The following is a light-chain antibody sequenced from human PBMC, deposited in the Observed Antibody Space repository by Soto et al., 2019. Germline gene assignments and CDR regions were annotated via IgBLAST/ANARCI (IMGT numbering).Light chain of an antibody. V-gene: IGLV1-40*01. CDR2: GNS. CDR1: SSNIGAGYD. CDR3: QSYDSSLSGSKV. Sequence: SALTQPPSVSGAPGQRVTISCTGSSSNIGAGYDVHWYQQLPGTAPKLLIYGNSNRPSGVPDQFSGSKSGTSASLAITGLQAEDEADYYCQSYDSSLSGSKVFGTGTKVTVL. J-gene: IGLJ1*01.